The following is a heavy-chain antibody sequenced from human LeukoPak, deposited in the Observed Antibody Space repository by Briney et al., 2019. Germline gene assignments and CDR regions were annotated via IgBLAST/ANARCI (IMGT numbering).Heavy chain of an antibody. J-gene: IGHJ4*02. CDR2: IYYSGST. D-gene: IGHD3-10*01. Sequence: ASETLSLTCTVSGGSISSGGYYWSWIRQHPGKGLEWIGYIYYSGSTYYNPSLKSRVTISVDTSKNQFSLKLSSVTAADTAVYYCARDFAREFTIDYWGQGTLVTVSS. V-gene: IGHV4-31*03. CDR3: ARDFAREFTIDY. CDR1: GGSISSGGYY.